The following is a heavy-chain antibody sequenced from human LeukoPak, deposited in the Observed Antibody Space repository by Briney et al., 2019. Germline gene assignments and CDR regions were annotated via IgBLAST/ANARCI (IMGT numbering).Heavy chain of an antibody. CDR3: ATRLGSLTY. J-gene: IGHJ4*02. V-gene: IGHV3-21*05. Sequence: GGSLRLSCAASGFTFSNHSMNWVRQAPGKGLEWVSYISDTSSAIYYADSVKGRFTISRDNAKNSLYLQMNSLRAEDTAVYYCATRLGSLTYWGQGTLVTVSS. D-gene: IGHD5/OR15-5a*01. CDR2: ISDTSSAI. CDR1: GFTFSNHS.